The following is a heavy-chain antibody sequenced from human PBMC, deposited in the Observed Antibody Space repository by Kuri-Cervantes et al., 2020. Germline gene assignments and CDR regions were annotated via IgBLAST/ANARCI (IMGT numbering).Heavy chain of an antibody. Sequence: GGSLRLSCKGSGYSFTSYWIGWVRQMPGKGLEWMGIIYPGDSDTRYSPSFQGQVTISVDESITTAYLQWSSLKASDTAMYYCARLGPNSYGSGSYRYCYYYMDVWGKGTTVTVSS. J-gene: IGHJ6*03. D-gene: IGHD3-10*01. V-gene: IGHV5-51*01. CDR2: IYPGDSDT. CDR1: GYSFTSYW. CDR3: ARLGPNSYGSGSYRYCYYYMDV.